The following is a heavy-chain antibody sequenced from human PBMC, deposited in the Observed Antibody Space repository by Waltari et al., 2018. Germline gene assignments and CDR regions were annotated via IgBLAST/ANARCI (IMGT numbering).Heavy chain of an antibody. CDR2: ISYDGGNK. Sequence: QVQLVESGGGVVQPGRSMRLSCDASGFTFSSYAMHWVRQAPGKGLARVAVISYDGGNKYYADSVKGRFTISRDNSKNTLSLQMNSLRAEDTAVYYCARDTIFGVVITLLDYWGQGTLVTVSS. J-gene: IGHJ4*02. CDR3: ARDTIFGVVITLLDY. CDR1: GFTFSSYA. V-gene: IGHV3-30-3*01. D-gene: IGHD3-3*01.